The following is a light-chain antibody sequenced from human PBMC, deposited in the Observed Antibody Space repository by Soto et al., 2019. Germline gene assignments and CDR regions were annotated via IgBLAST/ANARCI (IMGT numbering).Light chain of an antibody. CDR3: SSYTSTSNVYL. CDR1: SSDIGDYTY. Sequence: QSVLTQPASVSGSPGQSITISCTGTSSDIGDYTYVSWYQQRPGKAPKLIIFDVTNRLSGVSNRFSSSKSGNTASLTISGLQAEDEADYHCSSYTSTSNVYLFGTGTKVTVL. CDR2: DVT. J-gene: IGLJ1*01. V-gene: IGLV2-14*01.